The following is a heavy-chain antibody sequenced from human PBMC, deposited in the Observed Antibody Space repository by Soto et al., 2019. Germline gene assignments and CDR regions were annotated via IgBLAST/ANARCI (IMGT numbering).Heavy chain of an antibody. CDR3: ARYKTTVVTPGYYYYGMDV. D-gene: IGHD4-17*01. J-gene: IGHJ6*02. Sequence: SVKVSCKASGGTFSSCAISWVRQAPGQGLEWMGGIIPIFGTANYAQKFQGRVTITADESTSTAYMELSSLRSEDTAVYYCARYKTTVVTPGYYYYGMDVWGQGTTVTVSS. CDR1: GGTFSSCA. CDR2: IIPIFGTA. V-gene: IGHV1-69*13.